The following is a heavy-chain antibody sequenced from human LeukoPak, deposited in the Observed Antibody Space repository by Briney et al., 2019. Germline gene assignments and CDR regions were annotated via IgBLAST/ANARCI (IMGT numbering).Heavy chain of an antibody. Sequence: GGSLRLSCAASGFTFSSYWMSWVRQAPGKGLEWVANIKQDGSEKYYVDSVKGRFTISRDNAKNSLYLQMNSLRAEDTAVYYCARTGYSSSWYSVSSIFDYWGQGTLVTVSS. D-gene: IGHD6-13*01. CDR3: ARTGYSSSWYSVSSIFDY. CDR1: GFTFSSYW. J-gene: IGHJ4*02. V-gene: IGHV3-7*03. CDR2: IKQDGSEK.